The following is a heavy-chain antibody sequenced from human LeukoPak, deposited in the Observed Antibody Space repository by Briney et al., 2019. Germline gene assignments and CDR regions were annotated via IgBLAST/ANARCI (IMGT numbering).Heavy chain of an antibody. CDR1: VGSFSGSY. D-gene: IGHD6-6*01. Sequence: SETLSLTSAVHVGSFSGSYWCWSRHPPGKGLWWRGEINDSVSNNYNPSLKGSVTISVDTSKNQFSLKLSSVTAADTAVYYCARGFSGSSPGYYFDYWGQGTLVTVSS. CDR3: ARGFSGSSPGYYFDY. V-gene: IGHV4-34*01. J-gene: IGHJ4*02. CDR2: INDSVSN.